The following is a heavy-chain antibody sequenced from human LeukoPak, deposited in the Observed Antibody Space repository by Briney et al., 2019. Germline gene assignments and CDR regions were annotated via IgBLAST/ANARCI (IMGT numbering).Heavy chain of an antibody. V-gene: IGHV3-74*01. D-gene: IGHD6-13*01. CDR3: AKIAAAADFDY. CDR1: GFTFSNYW. CDR2: INSDGSTT. Sequence: GGSLRLSCAASGFTFSNYWMHWVRQAPGKGLVWVSRINSDGSTTTYADSVKGRFTISRDNAKNRLYLQMNSLRAEDTALYYCAKIAAAADFDYWGQGTLVTVSS. J-gene: IGHJ4*02.